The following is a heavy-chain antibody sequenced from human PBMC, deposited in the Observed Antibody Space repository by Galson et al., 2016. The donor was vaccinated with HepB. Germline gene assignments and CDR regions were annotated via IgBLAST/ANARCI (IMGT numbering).Heavy chain of an antibody. CDR3: ATSWSDCGSGSCYSGWFDP. Sequence: SLRLSCAASGFSFTDYTLHWVRQAPGKGLEWVAVISFDGTNTYYRDSVKGRSTISRDDSKNTFYLQMNDLRAEDTAVYYCATSWSDCGSGSCYSGWFDPWGQGALVTVSS. CDR1: GFSFTDYT. V-gene: IGHV3-30*01. D-gene: IGHD2-15*01. CDR2: ISFDGTNT. J-gene: IGHJ5*02.